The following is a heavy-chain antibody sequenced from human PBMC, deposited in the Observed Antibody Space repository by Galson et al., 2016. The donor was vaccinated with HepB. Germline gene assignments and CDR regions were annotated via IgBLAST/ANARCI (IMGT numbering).Heavy chain of an antibody. Sequence: SLRLSCAASGFNFDDFGMSWVRQAPGKGLEWVSGINWNGGTTAYADSVKGRFAISRDNSKNTLSLQMNSLRAEDTAVYYCARDLRTTSGFDYWGQGTLVTVSS. CDR1: GFNFDDFG. CDR3: ARDLRTTSGFDY. V-gene: IGHV3-20*04. D-gene: IGHD1-1*01. J-gene: IGHJ4*02. CDR2: INWNGGTT.